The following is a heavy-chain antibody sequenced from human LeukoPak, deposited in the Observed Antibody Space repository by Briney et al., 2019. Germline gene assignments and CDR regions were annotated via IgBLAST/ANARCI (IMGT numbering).Heavy chain of an antibody. J-gene: IGHJ3*02. CDR2: INSDGSST. V-gene: IGHV3-74*01. D-gene: IGHD1-26*01. CDR1: GFTFSSYW. Sequence: GGSLRLSCAASGFTFSSYWMHWVRQAPGKGLVWVSRINSDGSSTSYADSVKGRFTISRDNAKNTLYLQMNSLRAEDTAVYYCAREGRWELKDIWGQGTTVTVSS. CDR3: AREGRWELKDI.